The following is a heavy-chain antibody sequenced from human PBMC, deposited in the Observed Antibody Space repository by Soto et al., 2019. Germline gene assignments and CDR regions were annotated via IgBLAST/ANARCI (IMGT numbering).Heavy chain of an antibody. D-gene: IGHD4-17*01. V-gene: IGHV1-18*01. J-gene: IGHJ2*01. CDR2: ISAYNGNT. Sequence: QAQLEQSGPEVKKPGASVNVSCKASGYTFSSYSISWVRQAPGQGLEWMGWISAYNGNTNYAQKLKGRVTMTRDTYTKTVNMELRSLTSDDPAVYYCARAVYGCNSGSWYSDLWGRGTLVTVSS. CDR3: ARAVYGCNSGSWYSDL. CDR1: GYTFSSYS.